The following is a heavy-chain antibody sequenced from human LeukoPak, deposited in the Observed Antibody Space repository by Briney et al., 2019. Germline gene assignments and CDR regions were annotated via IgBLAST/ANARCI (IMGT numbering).Heavy chain of an antibody. Sequence: ASVKVSCKASGGTFSSYAISWVRQAPGQGLEWMGGIIPIFGTANYAQKFQGRVTITADESTSTAYMELSSLRSEDTAMYYCARSTVVNSGGAFDIWGRGTMVTVSS. CDR1: GGTFSSYA. J-gene: IGHJ3*02. D-gene: IGHD4-23*01. CDR3: ARSTVVNSGGAFDI. CDR2: IIPIFGTA. V-gene: IGHV1-69*13.